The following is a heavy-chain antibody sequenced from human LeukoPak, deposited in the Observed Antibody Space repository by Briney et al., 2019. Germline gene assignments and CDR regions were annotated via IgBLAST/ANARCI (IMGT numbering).Heavy chain of an antibody. D-gene: IGHD1-26*01. CDR2: ISGSGGRI. V-gene: IGHV3-23*02. J-gene: IGHJ4*02. CDR1: GFTFSDAW. Sequence: GGSLRLSCAASGFTFSDAWMSWVRQAPGKGLEWVSAISGSGGRIYYGASVKGRFTISRDNSKNTLNLQMNSLRAEDTAVYYCATSKYSGSYWGQGTQVTVSS. CDR3: ATSKYSGSY.